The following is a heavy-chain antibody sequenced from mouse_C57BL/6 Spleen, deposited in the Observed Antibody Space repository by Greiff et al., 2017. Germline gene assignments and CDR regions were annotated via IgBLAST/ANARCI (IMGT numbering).Heavy chain of an antibody. Sequence: VQLQQSGPELVKPGASVKLSCKASGYTFTSYDINWVKQRPGQGLEWIGWIYPRDGSTKYNEKFTGKATMTVDTSSSTAYMELHSLTSEDSAVYFCARERTGTLYWYFDVWGTGTTVTVSS. CDR2: IYPRDGST. V-gene: IGHV1-85*01. CDR1: GYTFTSYD. J-gene: IGHJ1*03. CDR3: ARERTGTLYWYFDV. D-gene: IGHD4-1*01.